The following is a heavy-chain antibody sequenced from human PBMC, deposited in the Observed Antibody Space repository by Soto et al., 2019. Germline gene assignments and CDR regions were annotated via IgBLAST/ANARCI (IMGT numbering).Heavy chain of an antibody. Sequence: EVPLVESGGGLVRPGLSLRLSCAGSGFDFNPYTLNWVRQAPGKGLEWIASIAGPTPYISYAGSVRGRFTIARDNDKNSLALQMTGLRADDTGVYYCARTPRGYYYDHSFDFWGQGTLVTVSS. D-gene: IGHD3-16*01. CDR2: IAGPTPYI. CDR1: GFDFNPYT. CDR3: ARTPRGYYYDHSFDF. J-gene: IGHJ4*02. V-gene: IGHV3-21*02.